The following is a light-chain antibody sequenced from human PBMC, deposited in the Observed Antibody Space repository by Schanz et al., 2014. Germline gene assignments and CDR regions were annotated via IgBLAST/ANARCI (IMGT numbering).Light chain of an antibody. CDR1: QDITTN. Sequence: DIQMTQSPSSLSASVGERVTITCRASQDITTNLNWYQQKLGRAPKLLIFDASTLERGVPSRFGGSGSGTDFTLTIYSLLPEDIATYYCQQYDNVPPTFGGGTKVEIK. J-gene: IGKJ4*01. V-gene: IGKV1-33*01. CDR3: QQYDNVPPT. CDR2: DAS.